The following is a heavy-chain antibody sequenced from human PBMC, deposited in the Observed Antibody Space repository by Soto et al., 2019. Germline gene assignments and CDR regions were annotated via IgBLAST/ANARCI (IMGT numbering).Heavy chain of an antibody. D-gene: IGHD1-26*01. J-gene: IGHJ4*02. CDR2: IYSSGPT. Sequence: PGGSLRLSCAASGFTVSSYYMNWVRLVPEKGLEWVSVIYSSGPTFYADSVRGRFTISRDNSKNTLYLQMNSLRVEDTAVYYCARAFGGSYDYWGQGTLVTSPQ. V-gene: IGHV3-53*01. CDR1: GFTVSSYY. CDR3: ARAFGGSYDY.